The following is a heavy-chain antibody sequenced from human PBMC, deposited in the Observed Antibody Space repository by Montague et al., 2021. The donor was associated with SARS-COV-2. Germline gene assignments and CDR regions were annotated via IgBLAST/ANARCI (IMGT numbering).Heavy chain of an antibody. Sequence: SLRLSCAVSDFTFSSYEMNWVRQAPGEGLEWVSSISSSSSYIYYADSVKGRFTISRDNAKNSLYLQMNSLRAEDTAVYYCASLTTDTLYYYYGMDVWGQGTTVTVSS. J-gene: IGHJ6*02. CDR3: ASLTTDTLYYYYGMDV. V-gene: IGHV3-21*01. CDR1: DFTFSSYE. CDR2: ISSSSSYI. D-gene: IGHD1-14*01.